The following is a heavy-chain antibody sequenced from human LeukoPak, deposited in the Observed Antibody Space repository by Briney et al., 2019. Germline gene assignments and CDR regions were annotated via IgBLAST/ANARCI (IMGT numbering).Heavy chain of an antibody. CDR1: GYYFSSYW. CDR2: LDPSDSYT. CDR3: ARQAPRQHVASGAMDV. Sequence: GESLKISCKGSGYYFSSYWIAWVRQMPGKGLEWMARLDPSDSYTNYSPSFQGHVTISADKSISTAYLQWSSLKAADTAIYYCARQAPRQHVASGAMDVWGKGTTVTVSS. V-gene: IGHV5-10-1*01. D-gene: IGHD1-1*01. J-gene: IGHJ6*04.